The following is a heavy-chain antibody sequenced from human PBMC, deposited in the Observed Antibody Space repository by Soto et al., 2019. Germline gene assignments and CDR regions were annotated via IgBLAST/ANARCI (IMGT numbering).Heavy chain of an antibody. D-gene: IGHD1-20*01. CDR3: ARVKVVGVTGTWDYGMDV. CDR1: GYSFSDYY. CDR2: INPKSGDT. J-gene: IGHJ6*02. Sequence: GASVKVSCKASGYSFSDYYLHWVRQAPRQGLEWMGWINPKSGDTRFAQKFQARVGLTKDTSTNTVYMELSRLTSDDTAVYYCARVKVVGVTGTWDYGMDVWG. V-gene: IGHV1-2*02.